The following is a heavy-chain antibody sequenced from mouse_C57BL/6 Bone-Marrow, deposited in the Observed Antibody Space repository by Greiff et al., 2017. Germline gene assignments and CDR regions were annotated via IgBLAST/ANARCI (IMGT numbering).Heavy chain of an antibody. CDR3: TRDPPLYGNYEKGAMDY. J-gene: IGHJ4*01. D-gene: IGHD2-1*01. V-gene: IGHV5-9-1*02. CDR2: ISSGGDYI. CDR1: GFTFSSYA. Sequence: EVKVVESGEGLVKPGGSLKLSCAASGFTFSSYAMSWVRQTPEKRLEWVAYISSGGDYIYYADTVKGRFTLSRDNARNTLYLQLSSLKSEDTAMYYCTRDPPLYGNYEKGAMDYWGQGTSVTVSS.